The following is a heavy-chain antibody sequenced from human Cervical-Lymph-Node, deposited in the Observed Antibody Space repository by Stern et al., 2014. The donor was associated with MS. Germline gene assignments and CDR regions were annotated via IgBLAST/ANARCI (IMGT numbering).Heavy chain of an antibody. V-gene: IGHV1-69*01. D-gene: IGHD3-10*01. CDR2: IIPLIGTA. J-gene: IGHJ4*02. CDR3: ARDLTMGTSD. CDR1: GGTFSTSD. Sequence: VQLVESGSEVKKPGSSVKVSCKASGGTFSTSDLNWVRQAPGEGLEWMGGIIPLIGTAKFAPKFQGRVTINADGSTSTVYMELSNLGSDDTAIYYCARDLTMGTSDGGQGTLVTVSS.